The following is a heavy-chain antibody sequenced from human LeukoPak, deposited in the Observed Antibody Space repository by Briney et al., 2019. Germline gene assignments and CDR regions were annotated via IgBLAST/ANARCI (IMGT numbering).Heavy chain of an antibody. J-gene: IGHJ4*02. D-gene: IGHD1-26*01. CDR2: INPNTGGS. V-gene: IGHV1-2*02. CDR1: GYTFTSYG. Sequence: ASVNVSCKASGYTFTSYGISWVRQAPGQGLEWMGWINPNTGGSNYAQKFQGRVAMTRDTSISTAYMELTSLRSDDTALYYCARDLVGATTLDEGFWGQGTLVTVSS. CDR3: ARDLVGATTLDEGF.